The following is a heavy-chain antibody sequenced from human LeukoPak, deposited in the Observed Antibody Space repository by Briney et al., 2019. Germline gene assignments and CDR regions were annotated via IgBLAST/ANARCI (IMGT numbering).Heavy chain of an antibody. V-gene: IGHV4-34*01. CDR1: GGSFSGYY. Sequence: SETLSPTCAVYGGSFSGYYWSWIRQPPGKGLEWIGEINHSGSTNYNPSLKSRVTISVDTSKNQFSLKLSPVTAADTAVYYCAREGDSEIFDYWGQGTLVTVSS. D-gene: IGHD2-21*02. CDR3: AREGDSEIFDY. CDR2: INHSGST. J-gene: IGHJ4*02.